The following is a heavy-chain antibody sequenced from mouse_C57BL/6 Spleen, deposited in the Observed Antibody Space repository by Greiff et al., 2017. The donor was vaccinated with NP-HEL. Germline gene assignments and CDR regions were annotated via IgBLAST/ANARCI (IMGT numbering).Heavy chain of an antibody. Sequence: EVQLQESGPGLVKPSQSLSLTCSVSGYSITSGYYWNWIRQFPGNKLEWMGYISYDGSNNYNPSLKNRISITRDTSKNQFFLKLKSVTTEDTATYYCARSYDYYVCYWGQGTTLTVSS. J-gene: IGHJ2*01. CDR1: GYSITSGYY. V-gene: IGHV3-6*01. D-gene: IGHD1-1*01. CDR2: ISYDGSN. CDR3: ARSYDYYVCY.